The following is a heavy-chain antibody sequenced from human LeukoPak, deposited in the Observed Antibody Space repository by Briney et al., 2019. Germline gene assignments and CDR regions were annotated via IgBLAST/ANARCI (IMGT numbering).Heavy chain of an antibody. V-gene: IGHV3-30-3*01. Sequence: GSLRLSCAASGFTFSSYAMHWVRQAPGKGLEWVAVISYDGSNKYYADSVKGRFTISRDNSKNTLYLQMNSLRAEDTAVYYCARGVVVPKRGLDYWGQGTPVTVSS. CDR3: ARGVVVPKRGLDY. CDR1: GFTFSSYA. J-gene: IGHJ4*02. D-gene: IGHD2-2*01. CDR2: ISYDGSNK.